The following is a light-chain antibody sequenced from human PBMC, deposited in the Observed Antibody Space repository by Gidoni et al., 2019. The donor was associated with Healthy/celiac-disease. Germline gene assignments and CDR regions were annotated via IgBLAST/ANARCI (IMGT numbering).Light chain of an antibody. CDR2: SNN. CDR3: AAWDDSLNGWV. CDR1: SSNIGSNT. J-gene: IGLJ3*02. V-gene: IGLV1-44*01. Sequence: QSVPTQPPSASGTPGQGGTISCSGSSSNIGSNTVNWYQQLPGTAPKLLIYSNNQRPSGVPDRFSGSKSGTSASLAISGLQSEDEADYYCAAWDDSLNGWVFGGGTKLTVL.